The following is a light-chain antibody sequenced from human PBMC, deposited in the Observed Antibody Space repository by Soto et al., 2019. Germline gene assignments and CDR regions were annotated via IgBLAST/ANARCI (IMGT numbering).Light chain of an antibody. V-gene: IGLV2-14*03. Sequence: QSALTQPASVSGSPGQSITISCTRTSSDVGGYNYVSWYQHHPGKAPKLMIFDVSNRPSGVSNRFSGSKSGNTASLTISGLQPEDEADYYCRSYTTSNTRQIVFGTGTKVTV. J-gene: IGLJ1*01. CDR1: SSDVGGYNY. CDR2: DVS. CDR3: RSYTTSNTRQIV.